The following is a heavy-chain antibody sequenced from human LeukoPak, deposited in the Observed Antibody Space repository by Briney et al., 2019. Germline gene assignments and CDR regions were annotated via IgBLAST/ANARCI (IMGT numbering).Heavy chain of an antibody. Sequence: PGGSLRLSCAASGFTFSSYGMRWVRQAPGKGLEWVAVIWYDGSNKYYADSVKGRFTISRDNSKNTLYLQMNSLRAEDTAVYYCAKEQYSSSWPDYWGQGTLVTVSS. J-gene: IGHJ4*02. CDR2: IWYDGSNK. V-gene: IGHV3-33*06. D-gene: IGHD6-13*01. CDR3: AKEQYSSSWPDY. CDR1: GFTFSSYG.